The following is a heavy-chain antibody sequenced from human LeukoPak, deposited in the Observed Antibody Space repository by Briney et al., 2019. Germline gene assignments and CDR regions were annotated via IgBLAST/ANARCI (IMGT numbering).Heavy chain of an antibody. D-gene: IGHD2-15*01. CDR1: GGSISNSDYL. CDR2: IYYSGST. CDR3: AREVARSFDY. J-gene: IGHJ4*02. V-gene: IGHV4-39*07. Sequence: SETLSLTCTVSGGSISNSDYLWGWLRQPPGRGLEWIGSIYYSGSTYYNPSLKSRVTISVDTSKNQFSLKLSSVTAADTAVYYCAREVARSFDYWGQGTLVTVSS.